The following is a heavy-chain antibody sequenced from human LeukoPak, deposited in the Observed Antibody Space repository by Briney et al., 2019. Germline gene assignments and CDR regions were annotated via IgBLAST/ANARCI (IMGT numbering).Heavy chain of an antibody. V-gene: IGHV4-34*01. CDR2: INHSGST. CDR3: ARRSPLPGAFGVVTHPPVHGMDV. Sequence: GSLRLSCAASGFTFTGYWMSWVRQAPGKGLEWIGEINHSGSTNYNPSLKSRVTISVDTSKNQFSLKLSSVTAADTAVYYCARRSPLPGAFGVVTHPPVHGMDVWGQGTTVTVSS. J-gene: IGHJ6*02. D-gene: IGHD3-3*01. CDR1: GFTFTGYW.